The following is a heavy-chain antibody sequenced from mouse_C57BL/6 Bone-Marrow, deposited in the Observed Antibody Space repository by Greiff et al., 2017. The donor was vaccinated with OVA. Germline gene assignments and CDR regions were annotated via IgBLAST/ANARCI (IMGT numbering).Heavy chain of an antibody. D-gene: IGHD1-1*01. CDR3: ARTSYYYGSSPVDY. CDR1: GFSLSTSGMG. V-gene: IGHV8-12*01. CDR2: IYWDDDK. Sequence: QVTLKESGPGILQSSQTLSLTCSFSGFSLSTSGMGVSWIRQPSGKGLEWLAHIYWDDDKRYNPSLKSRLTISKDTSRNQVFLKITSVDTADTATYYCARTSYYYGSSPVDYWGQGTTLTVSS. J-gene: IGHJ2*01.